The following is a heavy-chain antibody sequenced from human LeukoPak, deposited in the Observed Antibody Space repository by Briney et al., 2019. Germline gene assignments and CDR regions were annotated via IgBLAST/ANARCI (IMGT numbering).Heavy chain of an antibody. CDR2: ISGSGGRT. CDR3: AQRSRELLT. V-gene: IGHV3-23*01. D-gene: IGHD1-26*01. CDR1: GFTFSSFV. J-gene: IGHJ5*02. Sequence: GGSLRLSCAASGFTFSSFVMSWVRQAPGKGLEWVSAISGSGGRTYYADSVKGRFAISRDNSKNTLFLQMNSLRAEDTAIYYCAQRSRELLTWGQGTLVTVSS.